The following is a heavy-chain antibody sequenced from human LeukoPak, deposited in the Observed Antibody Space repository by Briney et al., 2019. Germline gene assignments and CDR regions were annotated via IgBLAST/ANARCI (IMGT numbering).Heavy chain of an antibody. J-gene: IGHJ4*02. CDR1: GYTFTNHY. Sequence: ASVKVSCKASGYTFTNHYIHWVRQAPGQGLDWMGIINPSGGCTTYAQKFQGRVTMTRDTSTSTVYMDLSSLRSDDTAVYYCARERELRPPYFDYWGQGTLVTVSS. CDR3: ARERELRPPYFDY. V-gene: IGHV1-46*01. CDR2: INPSGGCT. D-gene: IGHD1-26*01.